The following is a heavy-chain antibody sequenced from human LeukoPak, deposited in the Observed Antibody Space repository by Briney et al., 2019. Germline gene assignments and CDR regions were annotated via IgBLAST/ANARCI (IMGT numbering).Heavy chain of an antibody. CDR2: INHSGST. Sequence: PGGSLRLSCAASGFTFSSYAMSWVRQAPGKGPEWIGEINHSGSTNYNPSLKSRVTISVDTSKNQFSLKLSSVTAADTAVYYCARRVPCSGGSCNALFGYWGQGTLVTVSS. J-gene: IGHJ4*02. V-gene: IGHV4-34*01. D-gene: IGHD2-15*01. CDR1: GFTFSSYA. CDR3: ARRVPCSGGSCNALFGY.